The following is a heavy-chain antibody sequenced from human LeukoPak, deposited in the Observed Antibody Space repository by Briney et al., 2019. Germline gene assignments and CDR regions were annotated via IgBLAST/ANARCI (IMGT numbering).Heavy chain of an antibody. Sequence: GGSLRLSCAASGFTFSNYAMHWVRQAPGKGLEWVAVISYDGTNKYYPDSVKGRFTISRDNSYNTLYLQMDSLTAEDTAVYYCAKESTTYYYYGMHVWGQGTTVTVS. D-gene: IGHD2/OR15-2a*01. V-gene: IGHV3-30*18. CDR2: ISYDGTNK. CDR1: GFTFSNYA. J-gene: IGHJ6*02. CDR3: AKESTTYYYYGMHV.